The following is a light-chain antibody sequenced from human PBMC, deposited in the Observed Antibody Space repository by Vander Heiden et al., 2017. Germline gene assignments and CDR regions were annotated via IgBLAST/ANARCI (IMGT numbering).Light chain of an antibody. Sequence: QSVLTQPPSVSGPPGQRVTISCTGSSSNIGPGYDVHWYQQLPGTAPKLLIYGNSNRPSGVPDRCSGSKSGTSASLAITGLQAEDEADDYCQSYDSSLSGPYVVFGGGTKLTVL. CDR2: GNS. J-gene: IGLJ2*01. CDR1: SSNIGPGYD. CDR3: QSYDSSLSGPYVV. V-gene: IGLV1-40*01.